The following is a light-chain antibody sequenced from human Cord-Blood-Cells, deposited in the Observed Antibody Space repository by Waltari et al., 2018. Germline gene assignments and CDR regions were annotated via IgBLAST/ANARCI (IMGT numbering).Light chain of an antibody. V-gene: IGKV4-1*01. Sequence: DIVMTQSPDSLAVSLGARATTNCKSSQSVLYSSNNKNYLAWYQQKPGQPPKLLIYWASTRESGVPDRFSGSGSGTDFTLTISSLQAEDVAVYYCQQYYSTPRTFGQGTKLEIK. J-gene: IGKJ2*01. CDR2: WAS. CDR3: QQYYSTPRT. CDR1: QSVLYSSNNKNY.